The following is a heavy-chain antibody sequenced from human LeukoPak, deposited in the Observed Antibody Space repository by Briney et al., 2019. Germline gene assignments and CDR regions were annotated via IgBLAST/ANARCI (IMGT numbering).Heavy chain of an antibody. V-gene: IGHV1-46*01. CDR3: ARGDEVLQDPDYYYYGMDV. CDR2: INPSGGST. J-gene: IGHJ6*04. Sequence: ASVKVSCKASGYTFTSYYMHWVRQAPGQGLEWMGIINPSGGSTSYAQKFQGRVTMTRDASTSTVYMELSSLRPEDTAVYYCARGDEVLQDPDYYYYGMDVWGKGTTVTVSS. D-gene: IGHD3-16*01. CDR1: GYTFTSYY.